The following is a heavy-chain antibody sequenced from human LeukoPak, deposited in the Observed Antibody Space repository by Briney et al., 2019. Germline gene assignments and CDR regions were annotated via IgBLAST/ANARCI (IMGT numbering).Heavy chain of an antibody. CDR3: ARDFSSSSSVYYYYYMDV. CDR2: IYYRGTT. Sequence: SETLSPTCTVSGGSISSAGYYWGWVRQPPGRGLEWIGTIYYRGTTYYNPSLKSRLTISVDSSKNHFSLKLSSVTAADTAVYYCARDFSSSSSVYYYYYMDVWGKGTTVTVSS. D-gene: IGHD6-6*01. V-gene: IGHV4-39*07. J-gene: IGHJ6*03. CDR1: GGSISSAGYY.